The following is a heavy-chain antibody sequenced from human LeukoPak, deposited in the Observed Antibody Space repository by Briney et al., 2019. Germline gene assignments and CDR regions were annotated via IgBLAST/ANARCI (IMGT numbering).Heavy chain of an antibody. CDR3: VGGTYYGGDY. Sequence: SETLSLTCTVSGGSISSYYWNWIRQPAGKGLEYIGRTYTGGSTNYNPSLKSRVTMSVDTSKNQFSLKLSSVTAADTAVYYCVGGTYYGGDYWGQGTPVTVSS. CDR1: GGSISSYY. CDR2: TYTGGST. V-gene: IGHV4-4*07. J-gene: IGHJ4*02. D-gene: IGHD1-26*01.